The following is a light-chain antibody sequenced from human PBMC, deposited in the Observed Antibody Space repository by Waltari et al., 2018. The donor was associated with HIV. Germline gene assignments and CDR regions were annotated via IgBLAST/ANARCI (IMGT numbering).Light chain of an antibody. CDR2: GNN. Sequence: QSVLTQPPSASETPGQRVTISCSGSSSNIGSNFVYWYQQLPGTAPKLLIYGNNQRPSGVPDRFSGSRSGTSASLAISGLRSEDEADYFCAAWDDSLNGAIFGGGTKLTVL. J-gene: IGLJ2*01. V-gene: IGLV1-47*01. CDR1: SSNIGSNF. CDR3: AAWDDSLNGAI.